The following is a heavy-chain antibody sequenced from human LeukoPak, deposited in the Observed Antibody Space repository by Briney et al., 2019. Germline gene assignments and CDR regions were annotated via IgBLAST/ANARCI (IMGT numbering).Heavy chain of an antibody. J-gene: IGHJ6*02. Sequence: ASVKVSCKVSGYTLTELSMHWVRQAPGKGLEWMGGFDPEDGETIYAQKFQGRVTMTEDTSTDTAYMELSSLRSEDTAVYYCATDSVTAGHYYYYYGMDVWGQGTTVTVSS. CDR2: FDPEDGET. CDR3: ATDSVTAGHYYYYYGMDV. V-gene: IGHV1-24*01. D-gene: IGHD2-21*02. CDR1: GYTLTELS.